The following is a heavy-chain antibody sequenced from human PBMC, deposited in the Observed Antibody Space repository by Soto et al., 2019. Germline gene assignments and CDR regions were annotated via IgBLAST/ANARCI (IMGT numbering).Heavy chain of an antibody. J-gene: IGHJ4*02. Sequence: GGSLRLSCAASGFTFSSYSMNWVRQAPGKGLEWVSYISSSSSTIYYADSVKGRFTISRDNAKNTLYLQMNSLRAEDTAVYYCAKDLFLGYYDSSGYRLFDYWGQGTLVTVSS. CDR2: ISSSSSTI. CDR3: AKDLFLGYYDSSGYRLFDY. D-gene: IGHD3-22*01. CDR1: GFTFSSYS. V-gene: IGHV3-48*01.